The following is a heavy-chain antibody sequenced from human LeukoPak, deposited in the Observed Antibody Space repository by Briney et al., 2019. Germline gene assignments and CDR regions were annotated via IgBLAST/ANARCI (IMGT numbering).Heavy chain of an antibody. V-gene: IGHV3-21*01. CDR1: GFTFSSYS. CDR3: AKTSDSGSYFYYYYYMEV. J-gene: IGHJ6*03. Sequence: GGSLRLSCAASGFTFSSYSMNWVRQAPGKGLEWVSSISSSSSYIYYADSVKGRFTISRDNSENTLYLQMNSLRPEDTAVYHCAKTSDSGSYFYYYYYMEVWGKGTTVTVSS. CDR2: ISSSSSYI. D-gene: IGHD1-26*01.